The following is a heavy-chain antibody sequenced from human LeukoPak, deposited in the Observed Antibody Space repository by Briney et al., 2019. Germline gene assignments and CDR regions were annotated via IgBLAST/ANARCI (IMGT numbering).Heavy chain of an antibody. CDR3: ARDNDYRDAFDI. D-gene: IGHD4-11*01. CDR1: GGSISSGGYY. Sequence: SETLSLTCTVSGGSISSGGYYWSWIRQPPGKGLEWIGYICHSGSTYYNPSLKSRVTISVDRSKNQFSLKLSSVTAADTAVYYCARDNDYRDAFDIWGQGTMVTVSS. V-gene: IGHV4-30-2*01. J-gene: IGHJ3*02. CDR2: ICHSGST.